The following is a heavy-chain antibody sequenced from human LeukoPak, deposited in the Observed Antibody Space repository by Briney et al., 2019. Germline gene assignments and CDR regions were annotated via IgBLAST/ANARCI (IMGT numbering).Heavy chain of an antibody. D-gene: IGHD5-12*01. J-gene: IGHJ3*01. CDR2: VSYSGGT. V-gene: IGHV4-59*02. CDR1: GDFVSGHY. CDR3: ARAPMAITTSAFPDAFDF. Sequence: PSETLSLTCTVSGDFVSGHYWSWIRQTPGKGLEWIGYVSYSGGTNYNPSLKRRVSISLDTSKNQFSLKLSSPAAADPAVYYCARAPMAITTSAFPDAFDFWGQGTMVTVSS.